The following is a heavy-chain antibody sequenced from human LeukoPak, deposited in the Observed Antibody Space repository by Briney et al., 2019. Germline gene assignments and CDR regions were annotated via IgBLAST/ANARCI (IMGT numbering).Heavy chain of an antibody. Sequence: GGSLRLSCAASGFTFISYWVTWVRQAPGKGLEWVANIKQDGSEIYYVDSVKGRFTISRDNAKNSLYLQMNSLRAEDTAVYYCARGSSGSYLGAFDIWGQGTMVTVSS. D-gene: IGHD3-22*01. J-gene: IGHJ3*02. CDR1: GFTFISYW. CDR3: ARGSSGSYLGAFDI. CDR2: IKQDGSEI. V-gene: IGHV3-7*04.